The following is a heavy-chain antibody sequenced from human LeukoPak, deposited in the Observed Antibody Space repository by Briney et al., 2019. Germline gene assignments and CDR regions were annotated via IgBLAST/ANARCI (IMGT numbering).Heavy chain of an antibody. V-gene: IGHV4-34*01. J-gene: IGHJ4*02. Sequence: SETLSLTCAVYGGSFSGYYWSWIRQPPGKGLEWIGDINHSGSTNYNPSLKSRVTISVDTSKNQFSLKLSSVTAADTAVYYCARASTIFGVVQPAEYWGQGTLVTVSS. CDR2: INHSGST. CDR3: ARASTIFGVVQPAEY. CDR1: GGSFSGYY. D-gene: IGHD3-3*01.